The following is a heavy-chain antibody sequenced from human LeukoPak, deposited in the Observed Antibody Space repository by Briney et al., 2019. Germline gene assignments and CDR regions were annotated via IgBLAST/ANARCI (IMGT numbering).Heavy chain of an antibody. Sequence: GGSLRLSCAASGFTFSSYAMHWVRQAPGKGLEWVAVISYDGSNKYYADSVKGRFTISRDNSKNTLYLQMDSLRAEDTAVYYCARSDYYDSSGYYPPFDYWGQGTLVTVSS. J-gene: IGHJ4*02. V-gene: IGHV3-30-3*01. CDR1: GFTFSSYA. CDR2: ISYDGSNK. CDR3: ARSDYYDSSGYYPPFDY. D-gene: IGHD3-22*01.